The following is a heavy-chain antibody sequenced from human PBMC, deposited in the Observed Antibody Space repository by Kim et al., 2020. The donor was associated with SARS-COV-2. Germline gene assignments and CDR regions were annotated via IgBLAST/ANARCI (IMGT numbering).Heavy chain of an antibody. CDR3: ARDSLAVAANSGEYHYYGMDV. CDR1: GFTFSSYG. V-gene: IGHV3-33*05. J-gene: IGHJ6*02. Sequence: GGSLRLSCAASGFTFSSYGMHWVRQAPGKGLEWVAVISYDGSNKYYADSVKGRFTISRDNSKNTLYLQMNSLRAEDTAVYYCARDSLAVAANSGEYHYYGMDVWGQGTTVTVSS. CDR2: ISYDGSNK. D-gene: IGHD6-19*01.